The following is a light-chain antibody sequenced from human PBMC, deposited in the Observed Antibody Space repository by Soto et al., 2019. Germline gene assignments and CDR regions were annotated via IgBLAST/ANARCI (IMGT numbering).Light chain of an antibody. Sequence: EIVMTQYPATLSVSPGERATLSCRASQSVSNSLAWHQQKPGQGPRLLIYGASTRATGIPARFSGSGSGTEFKLTRSGRQYADFSVYYCQQYSKWPWTFGQGTKV. CDR3: QQYSKWPWT. V-gene: IGKV3-15*01. CDR2: GAS. CDR1: QSVSNS. J-gene: IGKJ1*01.